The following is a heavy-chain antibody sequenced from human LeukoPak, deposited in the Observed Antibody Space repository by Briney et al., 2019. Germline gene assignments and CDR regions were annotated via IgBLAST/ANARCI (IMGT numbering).Heavy chain of an antibody. V-gene: IGHV3-7*04. D-gene: IGHD3-9*01. Sequence: GGSLRLSCAASGLTFSNYAMDWVRQARGKGLEWVANIKQDGSKKSYVDSVKGRFTISRDNAKNSLYLQMNSLRAEDTAIYYCTRVGHIDEGIDYWGQGTLVTVSS. CDR1: GLTFSNYA. CDR2: IKQDGSKK. J-gene: IGHJ4*02. CDR3: TRVGHIDEGIDY.